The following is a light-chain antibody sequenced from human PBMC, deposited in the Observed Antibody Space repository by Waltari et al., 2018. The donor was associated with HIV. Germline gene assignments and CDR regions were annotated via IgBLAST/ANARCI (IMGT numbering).Light chain of an antibody. CDR2: GNS. V-gene: IGLV1-40*01. J-gene: IGLJ3*02. Sequence: QSVLAQPPSVSGAPGQRVTIPCTGSSPTIGADYQLHWYQHLPGTAPKLLIYGNSNRPSVVPNRFSGSKSDTSASLAITGLQAEDEADYYCQSYDRSLSAWVFGGGTRLNVL. CDR1: SPTIGADYQ. CDR3: QSYDRSLSAWV.